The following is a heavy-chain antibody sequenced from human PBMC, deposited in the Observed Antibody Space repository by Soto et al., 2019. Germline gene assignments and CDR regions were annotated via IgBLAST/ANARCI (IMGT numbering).Heavy chain of an antibody. CDR1: GGSISSYY. CDR3: ARWPTMIVVGNRDAFDI. J-gene: IGHJ3*02. D-gene: IGHD3-22*01. Sequence: PSETLSLTCTVSGGSISSYYWSWIRQPPGKGLEWIGYIYYSGSTNYNPSLKSRVTISVDTSKNQFSLKLSSVTAADTAVYYCARWPTMIVVGNRDAFDIWGQGTMVTVSS. V-gene: IGHV4-59*01. CDR2: IYYSGST.